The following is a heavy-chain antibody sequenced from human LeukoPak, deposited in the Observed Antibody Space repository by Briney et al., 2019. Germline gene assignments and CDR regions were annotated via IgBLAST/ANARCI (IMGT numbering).Heavy chain of an antibody. Sequence: GWSLSLSCAASGLTLSSHAMSWVRQAPGKGREWVSGISGSGGSTYYADSVKGRFTISRDNAKNTLYLQMNSLRAEDTAVYYCARVFSGWYFCFDIWGQGTLVTVSS. CDR2: ISGSGGST. V-gene: IGHV3-23*01. J-gene: IGHJ4*01. CDR3: ARVFSGWYFCFDI. CDR1: GLTLSSHA. D-gene: IGHD6-19*01.